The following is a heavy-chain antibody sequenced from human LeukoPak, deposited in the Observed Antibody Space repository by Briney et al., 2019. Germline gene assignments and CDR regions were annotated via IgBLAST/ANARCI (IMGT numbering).Heavy chain of an antibody. V-gene: IGHV3-48*01. D-gene: IGHD5-18*01. CDR3: ARPPTTTQGYNYGFGY. Sequence: GGSLRLSCAASGFTFSTYDMNWVRQAPGKGLEWVSKISSSSNIINYAASVKGRFTISRDNAKNSLYLQMNSLRAEDTAVYYCARPPTTTQGYNYGFGYWGQGTLVTVSS. CDR1: GFTFSTYD. J-gene: IGHJ4*02. CDR2: ISSSSNII.